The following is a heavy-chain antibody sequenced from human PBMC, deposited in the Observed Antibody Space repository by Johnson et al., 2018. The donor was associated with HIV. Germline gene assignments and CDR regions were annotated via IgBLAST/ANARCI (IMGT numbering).Heavy chain of an antibody. V-gene: IGHV3-66*01. CDR3: ARKENWPSPGAFDI. D-gene: IGHD1-1*01. Sequence: MLLVESGGSVVQPGGSLRLSCAASGFTVSSNYMSWVRQAPGKGLEWVSLIYSDGSTYYADSVKGRFTISRDNSKNMVYLQMNSLRAEDTALYYCARKENWPSPGAFDIWGQGIMVTVSS. CDR1: GFTVSSNY. J-gene: IGHJ3*02. CDR2: IYSDGST.